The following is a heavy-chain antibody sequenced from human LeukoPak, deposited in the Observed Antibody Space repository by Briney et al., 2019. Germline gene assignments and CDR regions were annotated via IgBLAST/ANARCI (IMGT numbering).Heavy chain of an antibody. Sequence: SETLSLTCTVSGGSISSSSYYWGWIRQPPGTGLEWIGEINHSGSTNYNPSLKSRVTISVDTSKNQFSLKLSSVTAADTAVYYCARGVQILEWLLQSDYFDYWGQGTLVTVSS. CDR1: GGSISSSSYY. D-gene: IGHD3-3*01. J-gene: IGHJ4*02. V-gene: IGHV4-39*07. CDR3: ARGVQILEWLLQSDYFDY. CDR2: INHSGST.